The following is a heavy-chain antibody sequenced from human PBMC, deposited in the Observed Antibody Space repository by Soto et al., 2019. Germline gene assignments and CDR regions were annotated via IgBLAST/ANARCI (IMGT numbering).Heavy chain of an antibody. J-gene: IGHJ3*02. Sequence: SDTLSLTCAVYGGSFSGYYWSWIRQPPGKGLEWIGEINHSGSTNYNPSLKSRVTISVDTSKNQFSLKLSSVTAADTAVYYCARDSTRRGACDIWGQGTMVTGSS. CDR3: ARDSTRRGACDI. V-gene: IGHV4-34*01. CDR2: INHSGST. CDR1: GGSFSGYY. D-gene: IGHD2-2*01.